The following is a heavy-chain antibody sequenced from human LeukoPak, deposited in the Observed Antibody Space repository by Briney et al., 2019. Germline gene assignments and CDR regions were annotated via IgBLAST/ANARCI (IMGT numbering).Heavy chain of an antibody. CDR2: ISSSSSYI. V-gene: IGHV3-21*01. D-gene: IGHD3-22*01. J-gene: IGHJ4*02. CDR3: ARGVTYYYDSSGYSKTFDY. Sequence: GGSLRLSCAASGLTFSSYSMNWVRQAPGKGLEWVSSISSSSSYIYYADSVKGRFTISRDNAKNSLYLQMNSLRAEDTAVYYCARGVTYYYDSSGYSKTFDYWGQGTLVTVSS. CDR1: GLTFSSYS.